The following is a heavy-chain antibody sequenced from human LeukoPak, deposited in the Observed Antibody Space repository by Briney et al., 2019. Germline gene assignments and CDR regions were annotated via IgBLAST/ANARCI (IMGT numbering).Heavy chain of an antibody. J-gene: IGHJ3*01. CDR2: ISNSDDTR. V-gene: IGHV3-48*02. CDR3: VRGYCSNSFDF. D-gene: IGHD2-8*01. CDR1: GYTFTSYS. Sequence: GGSLRLSCAASGYTFTSYSMSWVRQAPGKGLEWVSFISNSDDTRYYADSVRGRFTISRDDAKNSLYLQMSSLRDGDTAVYYCVRGYCSNSFDFWGQGTVVTVSS.